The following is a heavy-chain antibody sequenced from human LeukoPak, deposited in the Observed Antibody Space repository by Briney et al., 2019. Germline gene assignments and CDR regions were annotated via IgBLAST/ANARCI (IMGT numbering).Heavy chain of an antibody. V-gene: IGHV3-23*01. CDR3: ARVVIYDSSGYYYERAFDI. Sequence: PGGTLRLSCAASGFTFSSYGMSWVRQAPGKGLEWVSAISGSGGSTYYADSVKGRFTISRDNSKNTLYLQMNSLRAEDTAVYYCARVVIYDSSGYYYERAFDIWGQGTMVTVSS. J-gene: IGHJ3*02. D-gene: IGHD3-22*01. CDR1: GFTFSSYG. CDR2: ISGSGGST.